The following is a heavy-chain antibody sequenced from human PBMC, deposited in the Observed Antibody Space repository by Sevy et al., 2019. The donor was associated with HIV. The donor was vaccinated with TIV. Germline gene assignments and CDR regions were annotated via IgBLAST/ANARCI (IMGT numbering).Heavy chain of an antibody. Sequence: GGSLRLSCAASGFTFSSYAMSWVRQAPGKGLEWVSAISGSGGSTYYADSVKGRFTISRENSKNTLYLQMNSLRAEDTAVYYCAKSGIAVADDYYYYYMDVWGKGTTVTVSS. J-gene: IGHJ6*03. CDR2: ISGSGGST. CDR1: GFTFSSYA. D-gene: IGHD6-19*01. V-gene: IGHV3-23*01. CDR3: AKSGIAVADDYYYYYMDV.